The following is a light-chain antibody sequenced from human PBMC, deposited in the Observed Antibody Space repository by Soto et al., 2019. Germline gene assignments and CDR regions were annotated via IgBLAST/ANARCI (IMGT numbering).Light chain of an antibody. CDR2: AAS. CDR3: RPSYSTPWT. Sequence: IQMTQSQSSLSGSVGDRVTITCRASQSISIYLNWYQQKPGKAPKLLIYAASSLQSGVPSRFSGSGSGTDFTLPICSLQPEDFATYYCRPSYSTPWTFGQGTKVDIK. CDR1: QSISIY. J-gene: IGKJ1*01. V-gene: IGKV1-39*01.